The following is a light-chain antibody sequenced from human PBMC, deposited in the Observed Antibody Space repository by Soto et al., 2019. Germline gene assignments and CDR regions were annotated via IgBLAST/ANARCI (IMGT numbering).Light chain of an antibody. V-gene: IGKV3D-7*01. CDR2: GAS. CDR3: QQHGQWPIT. CDR1: QSVSSAN. Sequence: EIVLTQSPATLSLSPGERATLSCRASQSVSSANFAWYQQKPGQAPRLLIYGASTRATGIPARFSGSGSGTEFTLTISSLQPEDFATYYCQQHGQWPITFGQGTRLEIK. J-gene: IGKJ5*01.